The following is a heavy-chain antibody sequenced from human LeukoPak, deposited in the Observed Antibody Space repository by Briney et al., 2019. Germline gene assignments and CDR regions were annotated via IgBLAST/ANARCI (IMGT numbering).Heavy chain of an antibody. D-gene: IGHD3-9*01. J-gene: IGHJ5*02. CDR1: GGSISSGGYS. CDR2: IYHSGST. V-gene: IGHV4-30-2*01. CDR3: ARSSGPSDILTGTERRLYNWFDP. Sequence: SQTLSLTCAVSGGSISSGGYSWSWIRQPPGKGLEWIGYIYHSGSTYYNPSLKSRVTISVDRSKNQFSLKLSSVTAADTAVYYCARSSGPSDILTGTERRLYNWFDPWGQGTLVTVSS.